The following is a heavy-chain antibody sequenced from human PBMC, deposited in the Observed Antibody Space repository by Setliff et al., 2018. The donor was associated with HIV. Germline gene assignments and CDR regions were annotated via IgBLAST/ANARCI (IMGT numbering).Heavy chain of an antibody. J-gene: IGHJ3*02. V-gene: IGHV4-34*01. CDR2: INQSGGT. CDR1: GGSFSGYY. D-gene: IGHD5-12*01. CDR3: ARAEMATIVAFDI. Sequence: KTSETLSLTCAVSGGSFSGYYWSWIRQPPGKGLEWIGEINQSGGTKYNPSLTSRVTISVDTSKNHFSLKLTSVTAADTAVYYCARAEMATIVAFDIWGQGTMVTVSS.